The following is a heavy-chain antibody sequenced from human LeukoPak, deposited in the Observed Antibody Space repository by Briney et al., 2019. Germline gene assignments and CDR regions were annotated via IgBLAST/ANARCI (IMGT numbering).Heavy chain of an antibody. Sequence: ASVKVSCKASGYTFTSYDISWVRQATGQGLEWMGWINPNSGGTNYAQKFQGRVTMTRDTSISTAYMELSRLRSDDTAVYYCARDRYCSSTSCYFWYFDLWGRGTLVTVSS. J-gene: IGHJ2*01. CDR3: ARDRYCSSTSCYFWYFDL. CDR2: INPNSGGT. CDR1: GYTFTSYD. D-gene: IGHD2-2*01. V-gene: IGHV1-2*02.